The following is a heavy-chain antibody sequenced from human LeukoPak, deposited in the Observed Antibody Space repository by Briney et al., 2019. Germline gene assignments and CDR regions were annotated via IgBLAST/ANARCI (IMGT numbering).Heavy chain of an antibody. CDR1: GFTFANYL. Sequence: PGGSLRLSCAASGFTFANYLMSWVRQTPGKGLEWVSSVSGSGGSTYYADSVKGRFTISRDNSKNTVYLQMSSLRAEDTAAYYCAKLTQPSAYRGQGTLVTVSS. J-gene: IGHJ4*02. V-gene: IGHV3-23*01. D-gene: IGHD3-9*01. CDR2: VSGSGGST. CDR3: AKLTQPSAY.